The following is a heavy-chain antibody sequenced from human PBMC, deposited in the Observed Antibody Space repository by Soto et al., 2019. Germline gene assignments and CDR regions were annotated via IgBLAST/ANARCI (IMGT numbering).Heavy chain of an antibody. V-gene: IGHV6-1*01. Sequence: QVQMQQSGPGLVKPSQTLSLTCAISGDSVPSNSAAWNWIRQSPSRGREWLGRTYYRSRWYNDYAVSVKSRITINPDTSKNQFSLHLNSVTPEDTAVYYCAGTTSLQWYYMDVWGKGTTVTVSS. CDR2: TYYRSRWYN. D-gene: IGHD1-7*01. CDR1: GDSVPSNSAA. CDR3: AGTTSLQWYYMDV. J-gene: IGHJ6*03.